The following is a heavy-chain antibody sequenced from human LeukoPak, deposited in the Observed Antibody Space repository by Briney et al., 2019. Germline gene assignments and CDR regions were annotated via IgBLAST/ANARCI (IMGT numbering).Heavy chain of an antibody. CDR2: IIPIFGTA. CDR3: ARLKYSSSSTRDY. CDR1: GYTFTNYY. V-gene: IGHV1-69*13. J-gene: IGHJ4*02. Sequence: ASVKVSCKASGYTFTNYYMHWVRQAPGQGLEWMGGIIPIFGTANYAQKFQGRVTITADESTSTAYMELSSLRSEDTAVYYCARLKYSSSSTRDYWGQGTLVTVSS. D-gene: IGHD6-6*01.